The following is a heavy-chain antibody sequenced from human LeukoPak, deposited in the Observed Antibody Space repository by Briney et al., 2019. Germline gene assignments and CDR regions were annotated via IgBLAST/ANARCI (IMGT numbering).Heavy chain of an antibody. CDR3: ARSGIAVAATRYFQH. J-gene: IGHJ1*01. V-gene: IGHV1-8*01. CDR2: MNPNSGNT. CDR1: GYTFTSYD. Sequence: ASVKVSCTTSGYTFTSYDINWVRQATGQGLEWMGWMNPNSGNTGYAQNFQGRVTMTTDTSTSTAYMEVRNLRSDDTAVYYCARSGIAVAATRYFQHWGQGTQVTVSS. D-gene: IGHD6-19*01.